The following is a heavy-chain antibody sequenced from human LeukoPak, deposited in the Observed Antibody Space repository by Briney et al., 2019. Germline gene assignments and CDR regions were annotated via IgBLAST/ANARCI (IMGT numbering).Heavy chain of an antibody. CDR2: ISYTGST. J-gene: IGHJ6*03. CDR3: ARITSGWPHYYMAV. CDR1: RGSITNYY. V-gene: IGHV4-59*08. Sequence: SETLSLTCTVSRGSITNYYWSWIRQPPGKGLEWIGYISYTGSTNYNPSLKSRVTISVDTSKNQFSLKLSSVTAADTAVYYCARITSGWPHYYMAVWGKGTTVTVSS. D-gene: IGHD6-19*01.